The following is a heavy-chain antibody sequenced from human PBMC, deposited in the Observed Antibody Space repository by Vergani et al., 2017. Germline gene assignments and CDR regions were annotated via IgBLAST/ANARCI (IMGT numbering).Heavy chain of an antibody. J-gene: IGHJ3*02. D-gene: IGHD2-2*01. CDR1: GFTFSDFS. CDR3: AGSIVVVPAARWVGSFDI. V-gene: IGHV3-21*06. CDR2: IGSSGPYI. Sequence: EVQLVESGGGLVQPGGSLRLSCAASGFTFSDFSMSWVRQAPGKGLEWVAFIGSSGPYINYADSVKGRFIISRDNTNNSLFLQLRSLRAEDTAVYYCAGSIVVVPAARWVGSFDIWGQGTMVTVSS.